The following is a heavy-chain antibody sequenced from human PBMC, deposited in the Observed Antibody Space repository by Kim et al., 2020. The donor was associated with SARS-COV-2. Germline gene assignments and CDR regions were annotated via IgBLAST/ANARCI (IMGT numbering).Heavy chain of an antibody. CDR3: ARDNKHLRVYYHSSGYYDHPSGY. CDR1: GYTFTSYG. J-gene: IGHJ4*02. CDR2: ISAYNGNT. V-gene: IGHV1-18*04. Sequence: ASVKVSCKASGYTFTSYGISWVRQAPGQWLEWMGWISAYNGNTNYAQKLQGRVTITTDTSTSTAYMELRSLRSDYTAVYYCARDNKHLRVYYHSSGYYDHPSGYWGQGTLVTVSS. D-gene: IGHD3-22*01.